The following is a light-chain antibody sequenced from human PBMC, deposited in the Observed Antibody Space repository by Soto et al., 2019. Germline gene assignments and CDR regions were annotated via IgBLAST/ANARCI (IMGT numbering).Light chain of an antibody. CDR1: QSVGTY. Sequence: EIVLTQSPATLSLSPGEGVTLSCRASQSVGTYLAWYQQKLGQAPRLLIYDASKRATGIPARFSGSGSGTVFTLTINSLEPEDFAVFYCQQYGTSEIIFGQGTRLEIK. CDR3: QQYGTSEII. J-gene: IGKJ5*01. CDR2: DAS. V-gene: IGKV3-11*01.